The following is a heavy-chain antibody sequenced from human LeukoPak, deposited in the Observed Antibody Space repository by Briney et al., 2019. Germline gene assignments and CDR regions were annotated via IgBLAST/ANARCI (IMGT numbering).Heavy chain of an antibody. CDR3: ASGGYCSSTSCYGLDAFAI. CDR1: GGSISSYY. D-gene: IGHD2-2*01. V-gene: IGHV4-4*07. CDR2: IHTSGST. J-gene: IGHJ3*02. Sequence: SETLSLTCTVSGGSISSYYWSWIRQPAGKGLEWIGRIHTSGSTNYNPSLQSRVTMSVDTSKNQFSLKLSSVTGADTAVYYCASGGYCSSTSCYGLDAFAIWGEGTMVTVSS.